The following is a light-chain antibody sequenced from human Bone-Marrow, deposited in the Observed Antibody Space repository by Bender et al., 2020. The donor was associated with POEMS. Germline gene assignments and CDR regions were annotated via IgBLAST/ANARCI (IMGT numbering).Light chain of an antibody. CDR3: VAWDASLNGWV. Sequence: QSVLTQPTSVSGAPGQRVTISCTGSSSNIRRHSVNWYQQLPGTAPNLLIHSNTQRPSGVPDRFSGSKSGTSASLAITGLQSDDEAIYFCVAWDASLNGWVFGGGTKLTVL. CDR2: SNT. V-gene: IGLV1-44*01. CDR1: SSNIRRHS. J-gene: IGLJ3*02.